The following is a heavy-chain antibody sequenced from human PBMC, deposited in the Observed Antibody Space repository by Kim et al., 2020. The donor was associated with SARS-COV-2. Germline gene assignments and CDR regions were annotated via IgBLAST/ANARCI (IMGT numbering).Heavy chain of an antibody. V-gene: IGHV4-4*02. J-gene: IGHJ5*02. CDR3: SWLICVSGSYWFDP. Sequence: SETLSLTCAVSGGSISSSNWWSWLRRPPGKELEWSVEIYHSRSTNYNQSLTSRGTISVDKSKNQFSLKLRSVTAADTAVNYCSWLICVSGSYWFDPWGQGTLVTVSS. D-gene: IGHD3-10*01. CDR1: GGSISSSNW. CDR2: IYHSRST.